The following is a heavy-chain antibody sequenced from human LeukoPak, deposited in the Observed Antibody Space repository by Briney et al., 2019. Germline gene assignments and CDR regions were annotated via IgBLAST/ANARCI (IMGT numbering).Heavy chain of an antibody. CDR2: ISWNSGSI. D-gene: IGHD4-17*01. J-gene: IGHJ6*02. CDR3: AKDSSIYGDYGHDGMDV. CDR1: AFTFSTSW. V-gene: IGHV3-9*01. Sequence: GGSLRLSCSASAFTFSTSWMSWVRQAPGKGLEWVSGISWNSGSIGYADSVKGRFTISRDNAKNSLYLQMNSLRAEDTALYYCAKDSSIYGDYGHDGMDVWGQGTTVTVSS.